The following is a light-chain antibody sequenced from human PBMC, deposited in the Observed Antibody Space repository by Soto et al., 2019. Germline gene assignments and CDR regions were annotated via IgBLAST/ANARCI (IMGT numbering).Light chain of an antibody. CDR1: SSDVGGYNY. CDR3: TSYTTSSTLV. CDR2: DVS. Sequence: QSALTQPASVSGSPGQSITISCTGTSSDVGGYNYVSWYQQYPGKAPKLMIYDVSNRPSGVSNRFSGSKSGNTASLTHSELQTEDEADYYCTSYTTSSTLVFGTGTKLTVL. V-gene: IGLV2-14*01. J-gene: IGLJ1*01.